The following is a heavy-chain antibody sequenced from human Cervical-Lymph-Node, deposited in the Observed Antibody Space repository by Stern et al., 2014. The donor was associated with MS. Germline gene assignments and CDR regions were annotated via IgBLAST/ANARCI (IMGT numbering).Heavy chain of an antibody. V-gene: IGHV4-39*01. Sequence: QLQLQESGPGLVKPSETLSLTCTVSGVSISGNNYHWSWIRQPPGQGLEWIGIIDHSGNPFYTPSLESRIPISRDAPNNQVSLRLVSVTAADTAVYYCATSYTMIREGFDFWGQGTLVTVSS. CDR2: IDHSGNP. CDR1: GVSISGNNYH. D-gene: IGHD3-22*01. J-gene: IGHJ4*02. CDR3: ATSYTMIREGFDF.